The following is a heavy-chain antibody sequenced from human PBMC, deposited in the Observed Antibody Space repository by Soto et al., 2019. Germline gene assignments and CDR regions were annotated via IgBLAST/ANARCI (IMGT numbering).Heavy chain of an antibody. CDR2: IYYSGST. Sequence: SETLSLTCTVSGGSISSYYWSWIRQPPGKGLEWIGYIYYSGSTNYNPSLKSRVTISVDTSKNQFSLKLGSVTAADTAVYYCTKTGYFSTDVWGQGALVTVSS. CDR3: TKTGYFSTDV. V-gene: IGHV4-59*01. D-gene: IGHD5-12*01. CDR1: GGSISSYY. J-gene: IGHJ3*01.